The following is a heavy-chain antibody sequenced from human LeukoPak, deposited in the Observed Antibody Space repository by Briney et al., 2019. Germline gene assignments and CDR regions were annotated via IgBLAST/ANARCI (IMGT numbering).Heavy chain of an antibody. CDR3: TRDGGYSGFDFDY. V-gene: IGHV3-21*01. J-gene: IGHJ4*02. CDR2: ITASSVKM. D-gene: IGHD5-12*01. Sequence: GALRLSCAASGFSFNLQSIKWVRQAPRKGLEWISYITASSVKMYGDSVKGRFTISRDNDKKSVYLQMISLRAEDTAVYYCTRDGGYSGFDFDYWGQGVLVTVSS. CDR1: GFSFNLQS.